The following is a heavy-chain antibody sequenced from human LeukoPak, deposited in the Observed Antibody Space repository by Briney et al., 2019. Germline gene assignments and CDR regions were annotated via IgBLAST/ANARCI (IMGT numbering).Heavy chain of an antibody. CDR2: IYSSGST. J-gene: IGHJ4*02. Sequence: PGGSLRLSCAASGFNVSNNYMTWVRQAPGKGLEWVSLIYSSGSTYYADSVKGRFTISRDNSKNTLYLQVNSLRAEDTAVYYCARRGDGGRSFDYWGQGTLVIVSS. D-gene: IGHD4-23*01. CDR1: GFNVSNNY. V-gene: IGHV3-53*01. CDR3: ARRGDGGRSFDY.